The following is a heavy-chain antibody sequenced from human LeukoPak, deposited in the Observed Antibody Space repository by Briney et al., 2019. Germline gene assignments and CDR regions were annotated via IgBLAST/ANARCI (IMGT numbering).Heavy chain of an antibody. Sequence: PGGSLRLSCAAFGFTFSSYAMSWVRQAPGKGLEWVSAISGSGGSTYYADSVKGRFTISRDNSKNTLYLQMNSLRAEDTAVYYCAKDIVVVPAAIVGWGQGTLVTVSS. CDR2: ISGSGGST. J-gene: IGHJ4*02. CDR3: AKDIVVVPAAIVG. CDR1: GFTFSSYA. D-gene: IGHD2-2*01. V-gene: IGHV3-23*01.